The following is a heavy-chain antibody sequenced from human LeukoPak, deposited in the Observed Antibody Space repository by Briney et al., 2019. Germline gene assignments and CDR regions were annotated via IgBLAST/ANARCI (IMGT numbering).Heavy chain of an antibody. V-gene: IGHV3-23*01. J-gene: IGHJ4*02. CDR3: AKARGYSGYDWGGFDY. D-gene: IGHD5-12*01. Sequence: PGGSLRLSCAASGFTFSSYAMSWVRQAPGKGLEWVSAISGSGGSTYYADSVKGRFTISRDNSKNTLYLQMNSLRAEDTAVYYGAKARGYSGYDWGGFDYWGQGTLVTVSS. CDR1: GFTFSSYA. CDR2: ISGSGGST.